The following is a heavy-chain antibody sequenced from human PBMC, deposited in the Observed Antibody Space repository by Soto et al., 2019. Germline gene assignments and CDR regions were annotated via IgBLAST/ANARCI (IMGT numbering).Heavy chain of an antibody. CDR1: GFSLSTSGMC. D-gene: IGHD3-22*01. CDR3: ARSTYYYDSSGYGFYYFDY. V-gene: IGHV2-70*11. J-gene: IGHJ4*02. CDR2: IDWDDDK. Sequence: PTLVNPTQTLTLTCTFSGFSLSTSGMCVSWIRQPPGKALEWLARIDWDDDKYYSTSLKTRLTISKDTSKNQVVLTMTNMDPVDTATYYCARSTYYYDSSGYGFYYFDYWGQGTLVTVSS.